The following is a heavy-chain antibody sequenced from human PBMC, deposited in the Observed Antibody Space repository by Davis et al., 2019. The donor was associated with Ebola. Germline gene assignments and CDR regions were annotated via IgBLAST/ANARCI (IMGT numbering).Heavy chain of an antibody. CDR2: IYHSGST. CDR1: GGSISSSNW. J-gene: IGHJ4*02. D-gene: IGHD3-9*01. Sequence: MPSETLSLTCAVSGGSISSSNWWTWVRQPQGKGLGWIGEIYHSGSTNYNPSLKSRITISVDTSKNQFSLKLSSVTAADTAVYYCARESYDILTGYSPDWGQGTLVTVSS. V-gene: IGHV4-4*02. CDR3: ARESYDILTGYSPD.